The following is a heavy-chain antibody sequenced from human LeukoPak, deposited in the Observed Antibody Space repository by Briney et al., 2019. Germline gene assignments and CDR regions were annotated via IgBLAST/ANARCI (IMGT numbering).Heavy chain of an antibody. CDR2: ISTYNGDT. V-gene: IGHV1-18*01. CDR3: ARAVGRYFHYMDV. J-gene: IGHJ6*03. CDR1: GYTFTSYD. Sequence: ASVKVSCKASGYTFTSYDINWVRQATGQGLEWMGWISTYNGDTNYAQRLQGRLTMTTDTSTNTTYMDLRSLRSDDTAVYYCARAVGRYFHYMDVWGKGTTVTVSS.